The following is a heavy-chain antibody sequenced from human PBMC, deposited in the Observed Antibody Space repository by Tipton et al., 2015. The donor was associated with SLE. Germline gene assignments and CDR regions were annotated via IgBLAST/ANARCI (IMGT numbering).Heavy chain of an antibody. Sequence: TLSLTCTVSGASVTSDYWSWIRQSPGKGLQSIGVINFSGTINSHPSLKSRATISIDTSRSQFSLKLASVTAADTAVYFCASLGTDYGDHWGQGALVTVSS. CDR1: GASVTSDY. V-gene: IGHV4-59*02. D-gene: IGHD3-16*01. CDR2: INFSGTI. J-gene: IGHJ4*02. CDR3: ASLGTDYGDH.